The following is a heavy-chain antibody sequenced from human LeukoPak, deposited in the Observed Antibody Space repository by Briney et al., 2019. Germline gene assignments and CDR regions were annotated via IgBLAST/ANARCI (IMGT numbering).Heavy chain of an antibody. CDR1: GFTFSSYA. CDR2: ISGSGGST. V-gene: IGHV3-23*01. J-gene: IGHJ6*03. CDR3: AKDSNYVQNLYYYYYMDV. Sequence: SGGSLRLSCAASGFTFSSYAMSWVRQAPGKGLEWVSAISGSGGSTYYADSVKGRFTISRDNSKNTLYLQMNSLRAEDTAVYYCAKDSNYVQNLYYYYYMDVWGKGTTVTVSS. D-gene: IGHD4-11*01.